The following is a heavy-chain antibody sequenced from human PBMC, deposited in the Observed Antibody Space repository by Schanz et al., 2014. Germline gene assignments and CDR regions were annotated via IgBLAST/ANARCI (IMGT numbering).Heavy chain of an antibody. CDR1: GFTFRNYG. D-gene: IGHD3-9*01. J-gene: IGHJ4*02. CDR2: ISGSGGST. Sequence: VQLVESGGDLVKPGGSLRLSCAASGFTFRNYGMSWVRQAPGQGLEWVSAISGSGGSTYYADSVKGRFTISRDNSKNTLYLQINNLRAEDTAVYYCAYYDVLTGVDYWGQGTQVTVSS. CDR3: AYYDVLTGVDY. V-gene: IGHV3-23*04.